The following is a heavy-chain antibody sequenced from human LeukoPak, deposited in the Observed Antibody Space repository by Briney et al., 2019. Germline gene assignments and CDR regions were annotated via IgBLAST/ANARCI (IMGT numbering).Heavy chain of an antibody. CDR1: GYTFTGYY. CDR2: ISAYNGHT. V-gene: IGHV1-18*04. CDR3: VRYSDSSGIPDY. D-gene: IGHD3-22*01. J-gene: IGHJ4*02. Sequence: ASVKVSCKASGYTFTGYYMHWVRQAPGQGLEWMGWISAYNGHTNYAQKFQGRITMTTDTSTSTAYMDLRSLRSDDTAVYYCVRYSDSSGIPDYWGQGTLVIVSS.